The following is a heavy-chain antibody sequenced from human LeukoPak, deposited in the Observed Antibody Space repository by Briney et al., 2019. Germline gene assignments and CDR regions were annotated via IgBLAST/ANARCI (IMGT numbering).Heavy chain of an antibody. V-gene: IGHV4-4*07. J-gene: IGHJ3*02. Sequence: SETLSLTCTVSGGSISSYYWSWIRQPAGKGLEWIGRIYSSGSTNYNPSLKSRVTMSVDTSKNQFSLKLSSVTAADTAVYYCARRRVCSGGSCGAFDIWGQGTMVTVSS. D-gene: IGHD2-15*01. CDR2: IYSSGST. CDR1: GGSISSYY. CDR3: ARRRVCSGGSCGAFDI.